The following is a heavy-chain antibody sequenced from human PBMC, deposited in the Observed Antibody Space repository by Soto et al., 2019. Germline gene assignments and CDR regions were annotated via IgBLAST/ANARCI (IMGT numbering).Heavy chain of an antibody. J-gene: IGHJ6*02. CDR3: VLGATTVTHPEGYYYYYYGMDV. CDR1: GFTFSSYD. V-gene: IGHV3-13*04. CDR2: IGTAGDT. D-gene: IGHD1-26*01. Sequence: GGSLRLSCAASGFTFSSYDMHWVRQATGKGLEWVSAIGTAGDTYYPGSVKGRFTISRENAKNSLYLQMNSLRAGDTAVYYCVLGATTVTHPEGYYYYYYGMDVWGQGTTVTVSS.